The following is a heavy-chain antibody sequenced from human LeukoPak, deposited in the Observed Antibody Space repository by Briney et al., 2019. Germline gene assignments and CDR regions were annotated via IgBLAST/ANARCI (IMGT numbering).Heavy chain of an antibody. J-gene: IGHJ5*02. CDR2: INHSGST. V-gene: IGHV4-34*01. CDR1: GESFSGNF. Sequence: SETLSLTCAVSGESFSGNFWTWIRQSPGKGLEWIGEINHSGSTNYNPSLRSRVTISVDTSKNQFSLKLSSVTAADTAVYYCAREGATYNWFDPWGQGTLVTVSS. CDR3: AREGATYNWFDP. D-gene: IGHD1-26*01.